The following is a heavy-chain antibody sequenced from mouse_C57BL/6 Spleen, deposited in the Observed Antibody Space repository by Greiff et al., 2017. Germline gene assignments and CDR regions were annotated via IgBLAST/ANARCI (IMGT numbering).Heavy chain of an antibody. CDR1: GYTFTSYW. CDR3: ARSDQVGYWYFDV. J-gene: IGHJ1*03. V-gene: IGHV1-69*01. Sequence: QVQLQQPGAELVMPGASVKLSCKASGYTFTSYWMHWVRQRPGQGLEWIGEIDPSDSYTNSNQKFKGKSTLTADKSSRTAYMQLSSLTSEDAEVYYSARSDQVGYWYFDVWGTGTTVTVSA. D-gene: IGHD1-3*01. CDR2: IDPSDSYT.